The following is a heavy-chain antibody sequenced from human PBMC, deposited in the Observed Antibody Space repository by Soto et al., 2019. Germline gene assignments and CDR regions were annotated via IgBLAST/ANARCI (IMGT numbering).Heavy chain of an antibody. Sequence: QVQLVQSGAEVKKPGASVKVSCKASGYTFTSYGISWVRQAPGQGLEWMGWISAYNGNTNYAQKLQGRVTMTTDTSTSTAYMELRSLRSDDTAVYYCARDATIAAAGTKYYYYMDVWGEGTTVTVSS. V-gene: IGHV1-18*01. CDR3: ARDATIAAAGTKYYYYMDV. D-gene: IGHD6-13*01. CDR2: ISAYNGNT. J-gene: IGHJ6*03. CDR1: GYTFTSYG.